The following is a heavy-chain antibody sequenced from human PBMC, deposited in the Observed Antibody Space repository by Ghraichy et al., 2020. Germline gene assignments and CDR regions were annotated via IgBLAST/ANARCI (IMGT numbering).Heavy chain of an antibody. J-gene: IGHJ4*02. CDR1: GFTFDDYA. D-gene: IGHD3-16*01. CDR2: ISWNSGSI. CDR3: AKEVITFGGVTDY. Sequence: GGSLRLSCAASGFTFDDYAMHWVRQAPGKGLEWVSGISWNSGSIGYADSVKGRFTISRDNAKNSLYLQMNSLRAEDTALYYCAKEVITFGGVTDYWGQGTLVTVSS. V-gene: IGHV3-9*01.